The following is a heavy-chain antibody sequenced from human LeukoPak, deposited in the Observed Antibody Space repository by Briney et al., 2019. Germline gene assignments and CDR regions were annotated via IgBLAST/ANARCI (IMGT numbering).Heavy chain of an antibody. CDR3: ARGADNYDFWSGHPDV. V-gene: IGHV3-66*01. CDR2: IYSGGST. J-gene: IGHJ6*02. D-gene: IGHD3-3*01. Sequence: GGSLRLSCAASGFTVSSNYMGWVRQAPGKGLEWVSFIYSGGSTYYADSVKGRFTISRDNSKNTLYLQMNSLRAEDTAVYYCARGADNYDFWSGHPDVWGQGTTVTVSS. CDR1: GFTVSSNY.